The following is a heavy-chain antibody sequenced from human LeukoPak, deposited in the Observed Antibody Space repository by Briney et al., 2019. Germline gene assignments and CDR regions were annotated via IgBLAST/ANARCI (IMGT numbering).Heavy chain of an antibody. CDR1: GGTFSSYA. V-gene: IGHV1-69*13. D-gene: IGHD2-2*01. CDR2: IIPIFGTA. J-gene: IGHJ4*02. CDR3: ARDPRHVVPAAIPFDY. Sequence: GASVKVSCKASGGTFSSYAISWVRQAPGQGLEWMGGIIPIFGTANYAQKFQGRVTITADESTSTAYMELSSLRSEDTAVYYCARDPRHVVPAAIPFDYWGQGTLVTVSS.